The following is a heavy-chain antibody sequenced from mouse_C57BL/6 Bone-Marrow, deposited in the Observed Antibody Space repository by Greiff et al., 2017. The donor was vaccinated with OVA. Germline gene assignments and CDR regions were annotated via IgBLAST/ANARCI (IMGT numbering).Heavy chain of an antibody. Sequence: VQLQQPGAELVKPGASVKMSCKASGYTFTSYWMHWVKQRPGQGLEWIGEIDPSDSYTNYNQKFKGKSTLTVDKSSSTAYMQLSSLTSEDSAVYYCARRGLDYDYFDYWGQGTTLTVSS. CDR3: ARRGLDYDYFDY. D-gene: IGHD2-4*01. V-gene: IGHV1-69*01. J-gene: IGHJ2*01. CDR2: IDPSDSYT. CDR1: GYTFTSYW.